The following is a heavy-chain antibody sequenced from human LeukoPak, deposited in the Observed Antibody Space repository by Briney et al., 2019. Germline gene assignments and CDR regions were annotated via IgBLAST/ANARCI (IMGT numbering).Heavy chain of an antibody. CDR2: INTDGSRT. D-gene: IGHD6-13*01. CDR1: GFTFSSYW. V-gene: IGHV3-74*01. J-gene: IGHJ4*02. CDR3: ARESGEGQGSNWSFRYFDL. Sequence: GGSLRLSCAASGFTFSSYWMHWVRQAPGKGLVWVSNINTDGSRTSYADSVKGRFTISRDSAKNTLYLQMNSLRAEDTAVYYCARESGEGQGSNWSFRYFDLWGQGSLVTVSS.